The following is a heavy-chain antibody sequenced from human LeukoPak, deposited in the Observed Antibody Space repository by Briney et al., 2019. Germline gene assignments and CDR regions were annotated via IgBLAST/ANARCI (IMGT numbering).Heavy chain of an antibody. D-gene: IGHD3-22*01. J-gene: IGHJ4*02. CDR1: GFTFRDYT. CDR3: ARAPIMIVVDVSESPGYFDH. CDR2: VRSRAYGGTT. Sequence: GRSLRLSCRGSGFTFRDYTMTWIRQAPGKGLEWVGFVRSRAYGGTTEYAASVKGRFRISRDDSQSVAYLQLNSPYTEDTAMYYCARAPIMIVVDVSESPGYFDHWGQGTLVTVSS. V-gene: IGHV3-49*03.